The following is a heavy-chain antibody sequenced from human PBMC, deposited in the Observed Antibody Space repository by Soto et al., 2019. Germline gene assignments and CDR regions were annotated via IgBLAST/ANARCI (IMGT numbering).Heavy chain of an antibody. CDR2: IIPIFGTA. CDR1: GGTFSSYA. CDR3: ARDQYSSSSRSYYYYGMDV. J-gene: IGHJ6*02. V-gene: IGHV1-69*13. Sequence: SVKVSCKASGGTFSSYAISWVRQAPGQGLDWMGGIIPIFGTANYAQKFQGRVTITADESTSTAYMELSSLRSEDTAVYYCARDQYSSSSRSYYYYGMDVWGQGTTVTVSS. D-gene: IGHD6-6*01.